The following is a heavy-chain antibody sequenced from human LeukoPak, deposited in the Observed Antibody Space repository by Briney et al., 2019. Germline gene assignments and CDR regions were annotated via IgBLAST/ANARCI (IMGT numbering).Heavy chain of an antibody. CDR1: GFTFTTYG. V-gene: IGHV1-18*01. D-gene: IGHD3-22*01. CDR2: ISAYNGNT. Sequence: ASVKVSCKASGFTFTTYGISWVRQAPGQGLEWMGWISAYNGNTNYAQKLQGRVTMATETSTSTAYMQLRSLRSDDAAVYYGAILERNDYDGSGYYDYWGQGTLVTVSS. CDR3: AILERNDYDGSGYYDY. J-gene: IGHJ4*02.